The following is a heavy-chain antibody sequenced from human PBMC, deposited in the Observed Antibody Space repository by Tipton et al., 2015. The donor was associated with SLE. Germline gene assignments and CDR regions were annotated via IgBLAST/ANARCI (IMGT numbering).Heavy chain of an antibody. J-gene: IGHJ4*02. V-gene: IGHV3-30*04. CDR1: GFTFSSYA. CDR3: AKGTSSGSLSGDFDY. D-gene: IGHD3-22*01. CDR2: ISYDGSNK. Sequence: SLRLSCAASGFTFSSYAMHWVRQAPGKGLEWVAVISYDGSNKYYADSVKGRFTISRDNSKNTLYLQMNSLRAEDTAVYYCAKGTSSGSLSGDFDYWGQGTLVTVSS.